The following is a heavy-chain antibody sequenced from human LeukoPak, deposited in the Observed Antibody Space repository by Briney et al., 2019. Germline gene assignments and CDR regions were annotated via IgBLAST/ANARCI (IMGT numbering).Heavy chain of an antibody. CDR1: GYTFTTYA. CDR3: ARDLVYSSGWPYMDY. CDR2: INTNTGNP. J-gene: IGHJ4*02. Sequence: ASVKVSCKASGYTFTTYAINWVRQAPGQELEWMGWINTNTGNPTYAQGFTGRFVFSLDTSVSTAYLQISSLKAEDTAVYYCARDLVYSSGWPYMDYWGQGTLVTVSS. V-gene: IGHV7-4-1*02. D-gene: IGHD6-19*01.